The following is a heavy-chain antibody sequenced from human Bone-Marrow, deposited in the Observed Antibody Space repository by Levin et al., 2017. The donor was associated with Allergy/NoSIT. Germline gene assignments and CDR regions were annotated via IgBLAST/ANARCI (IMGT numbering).Heavy chain of an antibody. V-gene: IGHV4-34*01. J-gene: IGHJ6*02. D-gene: IGHD6-13*01. CDR3: ASTYSSSWYYYYGMDV. Sequence: SETLSLTCAVYGGSFSGYYWSWIRQPPGKGLEWIGEINHSGSTNYNPSLKSRVTISVDTSKNQFSLKLSSVTAADTAVYYCASTYSSSWYYYYGMDVWGQGTTVTVSS. CDR2: INHSGST. CDR1: GGSFSGYY.